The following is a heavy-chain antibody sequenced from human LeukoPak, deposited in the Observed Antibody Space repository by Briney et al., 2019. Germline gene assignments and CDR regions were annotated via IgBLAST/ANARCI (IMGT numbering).Heavy chain of an antibody. CDR2: ISGSGGST. D-gene: IGHD1-26*01. J-gene: IGHJ4*02. V-gene: IGHV3-23*01. CDR1: GFTFSSFA. CDR3: AKDSRYSGLFDY. Sequence: GGSLRLSCEASGFTFSSFALSWFGQAPGRGLEWASAISGSGGSTYYAESVKGRFTISRDKSKNTLYLQMNSLRAEDTAVYYCAKDSRYSGLFDYWGQGTLVTVSS.